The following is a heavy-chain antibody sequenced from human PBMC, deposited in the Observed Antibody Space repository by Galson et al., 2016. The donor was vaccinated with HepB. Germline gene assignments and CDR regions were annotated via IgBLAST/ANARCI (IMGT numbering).Heavy chain of an antibody. CDR2: INHGGNT. CDR3: ARHPGLELLDY. J-gene: IGHJ4*02. V-gene: IGHV4-39*01. Sequence: SETLSLTCTVSGGSISRSVSYWGWIRQPPGKGLEWIGSINHGGNTYHNPSLKSRVTISVDTSKNQFSLKLSSVTAADTAVYYCARHPGLELLDYWGQGTLVTVSS. CDR1: GGSISRSVSY. D-gene: IGHD1-7*01.